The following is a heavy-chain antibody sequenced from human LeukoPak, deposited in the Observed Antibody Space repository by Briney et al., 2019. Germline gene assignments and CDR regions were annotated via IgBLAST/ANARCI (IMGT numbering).Heavy chain of an antibody. D-gene: IGHD2-2*01. CDR1: GYTFTGYY. V-gene: IGHV1-2*02. CDR3: ARDRSWEYQLLYWFDP. J-gene: IGHJ5*02. Sequence: ASVKVSCKASGYTFTGYYMHWVRQAPGQGLEWMGWINPNSGGTNYAQKFQGRVTMTRDTSISTAYMELSRLRSDDTAVYYCARDRSWEYQLLYWFDPWGQGTLVTVSS. CDR2: INPNSGGT.